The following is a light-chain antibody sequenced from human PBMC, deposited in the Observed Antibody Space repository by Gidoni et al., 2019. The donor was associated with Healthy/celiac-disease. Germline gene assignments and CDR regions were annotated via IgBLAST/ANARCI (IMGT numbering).Light chain of an antibody. Sequence: SYELTQPPSGSVAPGQTASITCSGDKLGDKYACWYQQKPGQSPVLVIYQDSKRPSGIPERFSGSNSGNTATLTISGTQAMDEADYYCQAWDSSTAAVVFGGGTKLTVL. CDR2: QDS. CDR3: QAWDSSTAAVV. CDR1: KLGDKY. V-gene: IGLV3-1*01. J-gene: IGLJ2*01.